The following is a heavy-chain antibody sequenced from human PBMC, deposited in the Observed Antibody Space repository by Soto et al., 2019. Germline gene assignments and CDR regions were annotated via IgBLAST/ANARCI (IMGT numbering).Heavy chain of an antibody. Sequence: GGSLRLSCEASGFTFSRVSMNWVRQVPGKGLEWVASISSASSETWYADSVKGRFIISRDNAKSALYLQMNSLRVEDTAVYYCAAYCYTMTCTHFHGYSWGQGTQVTVSS. CDR3: AAYCYTMTCTHFHGYS. V-gene: IGHV3-21*04. CDR2: ISSASSET. CDR1: GFTFSRVS. D-gene: IGHD3-16*02. J-gene: IGHJ5*02.